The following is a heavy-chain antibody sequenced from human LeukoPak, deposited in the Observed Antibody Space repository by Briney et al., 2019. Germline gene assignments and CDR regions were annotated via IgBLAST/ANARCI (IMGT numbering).Heavy chain of an antibody. D-gene: IGHD6-13*01. CDR3: ASASTHRIAAGGDY. Sequence: GGSLRLSCAASGFTFTNYWMHWVRQGQGKGLVWVSRISNDGSNRHYADSVKGRFTISRDNSKNMMYLQMNSLRAEDTAVYYCASASTHRIAAGGDYWGHGTLVAVSS. V-gene: IGHV3-74*01. CDR1: GFTFTNYW. J-gene: IGHJ4*01. CDR2: ISNDGSNR.